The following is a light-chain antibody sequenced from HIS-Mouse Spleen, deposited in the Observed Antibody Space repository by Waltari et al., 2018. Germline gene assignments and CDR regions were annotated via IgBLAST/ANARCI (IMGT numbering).Light chain of an antibody. V-gene: IGLV3-10*01. CDR1: ALPKKY. CDR2: EDS. CDR3: YSTDSSGNHRV. J-gene: IGLJ2*01. Sequence: SYELTQPPSVSVSPGQTARITCSGDALPKKYAYWYQQKSGQAPVLVIYEDSKRPSEIPERFSCSSSGTMATLTISGAQVEDEADYYCYSTDSSGNHRVFGGGTKLTVL.